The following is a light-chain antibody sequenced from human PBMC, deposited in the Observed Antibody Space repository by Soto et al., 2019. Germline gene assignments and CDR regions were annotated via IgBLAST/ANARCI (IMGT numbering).Light chain of an antibody. V-gene: IGKV3-11*01. CDR2: DAS. J-gene: IGKJ1*01. Sequence: EVVLTQSPAALSLSPKQRATLSCMASQSVSSYLALYQQKPGQAPRLLIYDASNRATGIPARFSGSGSGTDFTLTISSLEPEDFAVYYCQQLSNWLLDTFGQGTKVDIK. CDR1: QSVSSY. CDR3: QQLSNWLLDT.